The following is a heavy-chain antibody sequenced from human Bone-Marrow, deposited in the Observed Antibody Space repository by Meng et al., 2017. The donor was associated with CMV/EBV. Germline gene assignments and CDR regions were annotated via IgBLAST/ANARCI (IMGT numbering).Heavy chain of an antibody. V-gene: IGHV1-18*01. Sequence: ASVKVSCKASGYTFTSYGISWVRQAPGQGLEWMGWISAYNGNTNYAQKLQGRVTMTTDASTSTAYMELRSLRSDDTAVYYCARVRVTVDAFDIWGQGTMVTVSS. CDR1: GYTFTSYG. CDR2: ISAYNGNT. D-gene: IGHD2-21*02. J-gene: IGHJ3*02. CDR3: ARVRVTVDAFDI.